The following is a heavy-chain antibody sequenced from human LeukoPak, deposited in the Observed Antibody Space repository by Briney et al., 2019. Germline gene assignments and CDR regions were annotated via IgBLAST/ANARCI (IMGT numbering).Heavy chain of an antibody. CDR2: IYYSGST. CDR1: GGSISSHY. D-gene: IGHD3-22*01. J-gene: IGHJ1*01. CDR3: ARLKYYYDSSGYRAEYFQH. V-gene: IGHV4-59*11. Sequence: SETLSLTCTVSGGSISSHYWSWIRQPPGKGLEWIGYIYYSGSTNYNPSLKSRVTISVYTSKNQFSLKLSSVTAADTAVYYCARLKYYYDSSGYRAEYFQHWGQGTLVTVSS.